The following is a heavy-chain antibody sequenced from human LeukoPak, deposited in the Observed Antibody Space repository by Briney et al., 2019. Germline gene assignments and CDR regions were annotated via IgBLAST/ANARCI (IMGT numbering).Heavy chain of an antibody. CDR1: GGSISSGGYY. J-gene: IGHJ5*02. CDR3: ARSYSLNWFDP. D-gene: IGHD2-15*01. Sequence: SETLSLTCTVSGGSISSGGYYWSWIRQHPGKGLEWIGYIYYSGSTYYNPSLKSRVTISVDTSKNQFSLKLSSVTAADTAVYYCARSYSLNWFDPWGQGTLVTVSS. V-gene: IGHV4-31*03. CDR2: IYYSGST.